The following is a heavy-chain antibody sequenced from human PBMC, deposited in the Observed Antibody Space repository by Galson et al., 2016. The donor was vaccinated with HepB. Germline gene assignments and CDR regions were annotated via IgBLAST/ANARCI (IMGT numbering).Heavy chain of an antibody. D-gene: IGHD3-10*01. CDR1: GFSVTSNY. CDR2: VYSGGSA. V-gene: IGHV3-53*01. Sequence: SLRLSCAASGFSVTSNYMTWVRQAPGKGLQWVSVVYSGGSAYYADSVKGRFTISRDHSKNTLYLQMNSLRVEDTAVYYCARDSYYGSGILNDWGQGTLVTVSS. CDR3: ARDSYYGSGILND. J-gene: IGHJ4*02.